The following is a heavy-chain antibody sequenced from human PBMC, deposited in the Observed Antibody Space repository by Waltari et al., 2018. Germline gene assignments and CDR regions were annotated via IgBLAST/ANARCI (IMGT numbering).Heavy chain of an antibody. CDR2: IYYSGST. Sequence: QVQLQESGPGLVKPSETLSLPCPVSGGPISRYYWTWLRQPPGKGLEWIGYIYYSGSTNYNPSLKSRVTISVDTSKNQFSLKLSSVTAADTAVYYCARDGDSSSWVLDYWGQGTLVTVSS. J-gene: IGHJ4*02. CDR1: GGPISRYY. D-gene: IGHD6-13*01. V-gene: IGHV4-59*01. CDR3: ARDGDSSSWVLDY.